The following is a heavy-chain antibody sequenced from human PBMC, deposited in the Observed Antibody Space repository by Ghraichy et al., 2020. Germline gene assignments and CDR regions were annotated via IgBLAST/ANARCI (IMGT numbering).Heavy chain of an antibody. D-gene: IGHD1-26*01. CDR3: APRPVGATPFDY. J-gene: IGHJ4*02. CDR1: GFTFSSYA. CDR2: ISGSGGST. V-gene: IGHV3-23*01. Sequence: LSLTCAASGFTFSSYAMSWVRQAPGKGLEWVSAISGSGGSTYYADSVKGRFTISRDNSKNTLYLQMNSLRAEDTAVYYCAPRPVGATPFDYWGQGTLVTVSS.